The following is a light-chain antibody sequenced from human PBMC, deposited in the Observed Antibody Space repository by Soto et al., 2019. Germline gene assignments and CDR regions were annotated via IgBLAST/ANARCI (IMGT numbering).Light chain of an antibody. CDR1: QSVSSY. Sequence: EIVLTQFPAILSMSPVERATLSCRASQSVSSYFARYQQKPGQAPRLLIYDASNRATGVPARFSGSGSGTDFTLTISSLEPEDFAVYYCQQRRYWPVTFGQGTKV. V-gene: IGKV3-11*01. J-gene: IGKJ1*01. CDR3: QQRRYWPVT. CDR2: DAS.